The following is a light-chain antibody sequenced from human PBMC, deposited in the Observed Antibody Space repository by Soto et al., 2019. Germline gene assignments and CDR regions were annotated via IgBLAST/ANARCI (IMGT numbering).Light chain of an antibody. CDR3: QQSYTTPRT. J-gene: IGKJ1*01. CDR2: AAS. Sequence: DIQMTQSPSALSACVEDRVIITCRASQTIIGYLNWYQQKPGKAPRLLINAASNLQSGVPSRFRGSGSETDFTLTITSLQPEDFATYYCQQSYTTPRTFGQGTKVDI. CDR1: QTIIGY. V-gene: IGKV1-39*01.